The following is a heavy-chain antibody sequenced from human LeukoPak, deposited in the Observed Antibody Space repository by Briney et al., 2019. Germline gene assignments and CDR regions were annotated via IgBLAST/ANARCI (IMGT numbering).Heavy chain of an antibody. V-gene: IGHV4-31*03. Sequence: TSQTLSLTCTVSGGSISSGGYYWSWIRQHPGKGLEWIGYIYYSGSTYYNPSLKSRVTISVDTSKNQFSLKLSPVTAADTAVYYCASAAGWPDRSYFDYWGQGTLVTVSS. J-gene: IGHJ4*02. CDR3: ASAAGWPDRSYFDY. D-gene: IGHD1-14*01. CDR1: GGSISSGGYY. CDR2: IYYSGST.